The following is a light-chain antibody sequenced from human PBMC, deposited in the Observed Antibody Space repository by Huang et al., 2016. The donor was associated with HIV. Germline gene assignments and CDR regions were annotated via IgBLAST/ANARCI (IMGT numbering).Light chain of an antibody. J-gene: IGKJ4*01. CDR1: QSIDSN. Sequence: EIVMTQSPATLSVSPGDRVTLSCRASQSIDSNVAWYQQKPGQSPRLLIFAASTRATGIPARFSGSGSGTEFTLTISSLQSEDFEIYYCQQHNNWPLTFGGGTRVVIK. CDR3: QQHNNWPLT. CDR2: AAS. V-gene: IGKV3-15*01.